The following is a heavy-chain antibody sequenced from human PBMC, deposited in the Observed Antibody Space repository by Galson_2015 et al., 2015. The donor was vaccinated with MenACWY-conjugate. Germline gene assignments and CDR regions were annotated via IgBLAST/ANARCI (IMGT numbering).Heavy chain of an antibody. D-gene: IGHD4-23*01. Sequence: LSLTCTVSGGSISTFYWSWIRQSPGEGLEWIGYIYHTGITYYNPSLKSRVSIPVDTAMDQFSLKVNSVTPADTAVYFCARAGGWVGTANYWGQGILVTVSS. CDR3: ARAGGWVGTANY. V-gene: IGHV4-59*01. J-gene: IGHJ4*02. CDR2: IYHTGIT. CDR1: GGSISTFY.